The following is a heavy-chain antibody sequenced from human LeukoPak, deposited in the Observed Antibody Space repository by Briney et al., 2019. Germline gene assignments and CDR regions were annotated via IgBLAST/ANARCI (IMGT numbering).Heavy chain of an antibody. CDR3: ARAVSVSSYYFDC. CDR2: ISSSSSCT. V-gene: IGHV3-11*05. D-gene: IGHD5/OR15-5a*01. CDR1: GFIFSDYY. J-gene: IGHJ4*02. Sequence: GGSLRLSCAASGFIFSDYYMSWIRQAPGKGLEWISHISSSSSCTNYVDSVKGRFTISRDNAKNSLYLQMNSLRAEDTAVYYCARAVSVSSYYFDCWGQGTLVTVSS.